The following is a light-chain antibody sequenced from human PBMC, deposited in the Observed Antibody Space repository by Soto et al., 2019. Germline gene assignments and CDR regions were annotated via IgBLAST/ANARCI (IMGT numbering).Light chain of an antibody. CDR2: GSS. J-gene: IGKJ1*01. CDR3: QQYDNWPRT. V-gene: IGKV3-15*01. Sequence: EIVMTQSPATLSVSPGERATLSCWASQNVINNLAWYQKKPGQAPRLLIYGSSTRATGIPARFSGSGSGTEFTLTINSLQSEDFAVYYCQQYDNWPRTFGQGTKVDIK. CDR1: QNVINN.